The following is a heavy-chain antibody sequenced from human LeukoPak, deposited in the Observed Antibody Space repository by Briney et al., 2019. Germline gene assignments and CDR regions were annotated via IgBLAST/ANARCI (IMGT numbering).Heavy chain of an antibody. CDR2: TKQDGTER. V-gene: IGHV3-7*01. Sequence: GGSLRLSCGASGFTFNTYWMSWLRQAPGKGLEWVANTKQDGTERYHADSVKGRFTISRDNAKISLYLELSSLRAEDTAVYYCARESWAAFDLWGQGTLVTVSS. D-gene: IGHD3-16*01. J-gene: IGHJ5*02. CDR1: GFTFNTYW. CDR3: ARESWAAFDL.